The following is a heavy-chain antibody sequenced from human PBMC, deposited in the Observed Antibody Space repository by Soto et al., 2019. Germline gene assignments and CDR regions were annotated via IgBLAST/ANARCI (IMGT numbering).Heavy chain of an antibody. V-gene: IGHV3-33*01. D-gene: IGHD3-3*01. CDR3: ARVFGLWSYYYYGMDV. Sequence: GGSLRLSCAASGFTFSSYGMHWVRQAPGKGLEWVAVIWYDGSNKYYADSVKGRFTISRDNSKNTLYLQMNSLRAEDTAVYYCARVFGLWSYYYYGMDVWGQGTTVTVSS. CDR1: GFTFSSYG. J-gene: IGHJ6*02. CDR2: IWYDGSNK.